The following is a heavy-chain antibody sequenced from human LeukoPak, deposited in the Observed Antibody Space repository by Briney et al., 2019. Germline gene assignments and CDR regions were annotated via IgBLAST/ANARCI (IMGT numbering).Heavy chain of an antibody. V-gene: IGHV4-59*01. CDR1: GGSFSGYY. CDR3: ARGLYFDWSSPPIWFDP. D-gene: IGHD3-9*01. J-gene: IGHJ5*02. Sequence: PSETLSLTCAVYGGSFSGYYWSWIRQPPGKGLEWIGYIYYSGSTNYNPSLKSRVTISVDTSKNQFSLKLSSVTAADTAVYYCARGLYFDWSSPPIWFDPWGQGTLVTVSS. CDR2: IYYSGST.